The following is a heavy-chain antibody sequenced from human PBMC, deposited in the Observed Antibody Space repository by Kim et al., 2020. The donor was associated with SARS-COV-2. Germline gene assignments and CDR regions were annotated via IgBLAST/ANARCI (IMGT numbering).Heavy chain of an antibody. Sequence: YSPSLESPNTISVDTSKNQFSLELNSVTAADTAIYYCVTCGRSCGNSFDHWGQGALVTVSS. V-gene: IGHV4-31*01. J-gene: IGHJ4*02. D-gene: IGHD3-22*01. CDR3: VTCGRSCGNSFDH.